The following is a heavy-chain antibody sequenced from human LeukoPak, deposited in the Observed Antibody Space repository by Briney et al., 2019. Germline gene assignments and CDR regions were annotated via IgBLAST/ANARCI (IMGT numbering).Heavy chain of an antibody. CDR2: IYSGGST. Sequence: GGSLRLSCAASGFTVSSNYMSWVRQAPGKGLEWVSVIYSGGSTYYADSVKGRFTISRDNSKNTLYLQMNSLRAEDTAVYYCASNVSPLGAGLDLWGRGTLVTVSS. CDR3: ASNVSPLGAGLDL. V-gene: IGHV3-53*01. J-gene: IGHJ2*01. CDR1: GFTVSSNY.